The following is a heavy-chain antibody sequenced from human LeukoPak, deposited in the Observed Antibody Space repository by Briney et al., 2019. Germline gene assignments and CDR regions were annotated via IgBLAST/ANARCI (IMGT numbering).Heavy chain of an antibody. D-gene: IGHD2-2*01. Sequence: GASVKVSCKASGYTFTSYGTSWVRQAPGQGLEWMGGIIPIFGTANYAQKFQGRVTITADESTSTAYMELSSLRSEDTAVYYCARDRQRYCSSTSCYLGDYWGQGTLVTVSS. J-gene: IGHJ4*02. CDR3: ARDRQRYCSSTSCYLGDY. CDR2: IIPIFGTA. CDR1: GYTFTSYG. V-gene: IGHV1-69*13.